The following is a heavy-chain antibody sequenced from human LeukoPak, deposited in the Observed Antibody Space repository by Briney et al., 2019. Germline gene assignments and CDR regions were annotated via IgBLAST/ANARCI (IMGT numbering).Heavy chain of an antibody. CDR3: ARTRGVPYGDYLNDY. V-gene: IGHV4-59*01. CDR1: GGSISSYY. Sequence: SETLSLTCTVSGGSISSYYWSWIRQPPGKGLEWIGYIYYSGSTNYNPSLKSRVTISVDTSKNQFSLKLSSVTAADTAVYYCARTRGVPYGDYLNDYWGQGTLVTVSS. J-gene: IGHJ4*02. D-gene: IGHD4-17*01. CDR2: IYYSGST.